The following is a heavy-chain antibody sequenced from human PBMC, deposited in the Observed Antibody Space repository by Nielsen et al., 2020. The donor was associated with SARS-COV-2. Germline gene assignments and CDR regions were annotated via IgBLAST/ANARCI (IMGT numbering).Heavy chain of an antibody. CDR2: VYSSGST. CDR1: GASITTYY. J-gene: IGHJ6*02. V-gene: IGHV4-59*12. Sequence: SETLSLTCTVSGASITTYYWTWIRHFPGKGLEWIGYVYSSGSTSYNPSLKSRGLVSIDTSKNQFSLKLSSVTAADTAVYYCAKGNTVTTFYYYYYGMDVWGQGTTVTVSS. D-gene: IGHD4-11*01. CDR3: AKGNTVTTFYYYYYGMDV.